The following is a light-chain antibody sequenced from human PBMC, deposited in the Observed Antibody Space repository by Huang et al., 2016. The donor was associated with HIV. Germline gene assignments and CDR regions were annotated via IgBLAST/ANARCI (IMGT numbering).Light chain of an antibody. CDR3: HQYGSTPYT. CDR1: QSVNSNY. CDR2: DAS. V-gene: IGKV3D-20*01. J-gene: IGKJ2*01. Sequence: EIVLTQSPVTLSFSPGERVTLPCGASQSVNSNYLAWYQQRPGLAPSLLSYDASNRATDIPDRFGGSGSETNFTLTISRLEPEDFAVYYCHQYGSTPYTFGQGTKLEIK.